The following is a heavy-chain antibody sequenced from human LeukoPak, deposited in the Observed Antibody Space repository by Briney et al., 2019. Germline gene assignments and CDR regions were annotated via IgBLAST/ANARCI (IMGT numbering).Heavy chain of an antibody. D-gene: IGHD2-21*02. CDR1: GGSISSYY. J-gene: IGHJ4*02. CDR2: IYYSGST. V-gene: IGHV4-39*01. CDR3: ARHGHCGGDCYSVDY. Sequence: SETLSLTCTVSGGSISSYYWSWIRQPPGKGLEWIGSIYYSGSTYYNPSLKSRVTISVDTSKNQFSLKLSSVTAADTALYYCARHGHCGGDCYSVDYWGQGTLVTVSS.